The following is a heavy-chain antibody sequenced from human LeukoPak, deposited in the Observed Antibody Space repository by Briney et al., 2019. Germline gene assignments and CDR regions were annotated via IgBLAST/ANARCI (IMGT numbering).Heavy chain of an antibody. CDR2: ISWNSGSI. CDR1: GFTFDDYA. J-gene: IGHJ4*02. Sequence: QPGRSLRLSCAASGFTFDDYAMHWVRQAPGKGLEWVSGISWNSGSIGYADSVKGRFTISRDNAKKSLYLQMNSLRAEDMALYYCARRAGGYSPPYDYWGQGTLVTVSS. D-gene: IGHD4-23*01. V-gene: IGHV3-9*03. CDR3: ARRAGGYSPPYDY.